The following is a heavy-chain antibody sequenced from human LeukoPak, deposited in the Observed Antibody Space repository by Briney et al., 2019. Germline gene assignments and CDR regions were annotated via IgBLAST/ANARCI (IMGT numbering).Heavy chain of an antibody. CDR2: INPAGSST. CDR3: ARGVRGSYGTDF. V-gene: IGHV3-74*01. Sequence: PGASLRLSCAASGFTFSSDWMHWVRQAPGQGLVWVSRINPAGSSTNYADSVKGRFTISRDNAMNTLYLHLNSLRAEDTAVYYCARGVRGSYGTDFWGQGTLVTVSS. D-gene: IGHD1-26*01. J-gene: IGHJ4*02. CDR1: GFTFSSDW.